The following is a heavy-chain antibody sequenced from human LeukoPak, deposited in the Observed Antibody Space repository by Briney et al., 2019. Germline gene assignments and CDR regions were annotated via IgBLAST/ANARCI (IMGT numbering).Heavy chain of an antibody. Sequence: PSETLSLTCTVSGGSISSYYWSWLRQPPGKGLEWVGYIYYSGSTNYNPSLKRRVTISVDTSKNQFSLTLSSVTAADTAVYYCARLEVLTVTTNYFDYGGQGTLVTVSA. CDR3: ARLEVLTVTTNYFDY. CDR1: GGSISSYY. D-gene: IGHD4-17*01. V-gene: IGHV4-59*08. J-gene: IGHJ4*02. CDR2: IYYSGST.